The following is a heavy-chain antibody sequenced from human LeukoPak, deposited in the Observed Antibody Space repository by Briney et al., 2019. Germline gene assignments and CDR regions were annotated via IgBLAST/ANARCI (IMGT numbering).Heavy chain of an antibody. CDR2: MNPNSGNT. V-gene: IGHV1-8*01. J-gene: IGHJ6*02. Sequence: ASVKVSCKASGYTFTSYDINWVRQATGQGLEWMGWMNPNSGNTGYAQKFQGRVTMTRNTSISTAYMELSSLRSEDTAVYYCARDFGSSGYEYYGVDVWGQGTTVTVSS. CDR3: ARDFGSSGYEYYGVDV. D-gene: IGHD3-22*01. CDR1: GYTFTSYD.